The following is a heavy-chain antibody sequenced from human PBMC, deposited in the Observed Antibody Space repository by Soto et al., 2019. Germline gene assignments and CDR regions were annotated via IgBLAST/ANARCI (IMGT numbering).Heavy chain of an antibody. J-gene: IGHJ6*02. V-gene: IGHV1-8*01. Sequence: QVQLVQSGAEVKKPGASVKVSCKAYGYTFSSYDINWVRQATGQGLEWMGWMNPNTGNTVYAQKIQGRVTMTRNTSISTAYMELSSLRSEDTAVYYCARERAYGMDVWGQGTTVTVSS. CDR1: GYTFSSYD. CDR2: MNPNTGNT. CDR3: ARERAYGMDV.